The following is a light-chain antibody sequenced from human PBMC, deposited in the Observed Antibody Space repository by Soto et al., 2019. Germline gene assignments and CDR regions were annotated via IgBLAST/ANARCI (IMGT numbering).Light chain of an antibody. CDR2: DDI. J-gene: IGLJ2*01. CDR1: SSNIGAGYD. Sequence: QSVLTQPPSVSGAPGQRVTISCTGSSSNIGAGYDVHWYQQLPGTAPKLLIYDDIKRPSGVPERFSGSKSGTSASLAITGLQAEDEADYYCQSYDSSLSGPVVFGGGTKLTVL. CDR3: QSYDSSLSGPVV. V-gene: IGLV1-40*01.